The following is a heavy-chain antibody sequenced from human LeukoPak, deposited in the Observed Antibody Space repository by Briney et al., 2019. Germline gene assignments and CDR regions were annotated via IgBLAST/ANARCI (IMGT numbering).Heavy chain of an antibody. Sequence: ASVKVSCKVSGYTLTELSMLWVRQAPGKGLEWMGGFDPEDGETIYAQKFQGRVTMTEDTSTDTAYMELSSLRSEDTAVYYCARGGYCSSTSCYKGRWFDPWGQGTLVTVSS. CDR3: ARGGYCSSTSCYKGRWFDP. CDR1: GYTLTELS. J-gene: IGHJ5*02. V-gene: IGHV1-24*01. D-gene: IGHD2-2*02. CDR2: FDPEDGET.